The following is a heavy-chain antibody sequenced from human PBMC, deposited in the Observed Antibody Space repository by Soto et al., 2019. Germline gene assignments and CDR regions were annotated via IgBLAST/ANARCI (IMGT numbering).Heavy chain of an antibody. J-gene: IGHJ4*02. Sequence: ASVKVSCKASGYTFTSYDINWVRQATGQGLEWMGWMNPNSGNTGYAQKFQGRVTMTRNTSISTAYMELSSLRSEDTAVYYCARAYYCSGGSCYRTAHYFEYWCQGTLVTVSS. D-gene: IGHD2-15*01. CDR2: MNPNSGNT. CDR3: ARAYYCSGGSCYRTAHYFEY. V-gene: IGHV1-8*01. CDR1: GYTFTSYD.